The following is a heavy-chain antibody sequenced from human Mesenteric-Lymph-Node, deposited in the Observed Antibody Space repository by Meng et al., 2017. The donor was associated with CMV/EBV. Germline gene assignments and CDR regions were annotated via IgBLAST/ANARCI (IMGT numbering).Heavy chain of an antibody. D-gene: IGHD6-19*01. V-gene: IGHV4-39*01. Sequence: GSVSSSTSYWGWIRQPPGKGLEWIGSIYHSGTTYYNPSLKSRVTISVDTSKNQFSLKLGSVTAADTAVYYCARHRDSNGWYRSDFDYWGQGTLVTVSS. CDR3: ARHRDSNGWYRSDFDY. J-gene: IGHJ4*02. CDR1: GSVSSSTSY. CDR2: IYHSGTT.